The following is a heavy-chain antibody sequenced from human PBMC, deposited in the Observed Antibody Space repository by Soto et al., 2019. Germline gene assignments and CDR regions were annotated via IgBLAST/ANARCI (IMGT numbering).Heavy chain of an antibody. J-gene: IGHJ5*02. CDR3: ARDHYDFWSRFPPTICLHP. Sequence: GGSLRLSCEASGFLFSSYAMNWVRQAPGKGLEWVSSISSHGDTTYYAESVRGRFTISRDNSKNTLFLQMNSLRAGDTAVYFCARDHYDFWSRFPPTICLHPCGQGPLVTVSS. V-gene: IGHV3-23*01. CDR1: GFLFSSYA. CDR2: ISSHGDTT. D-gene: IGHD3-3*01.